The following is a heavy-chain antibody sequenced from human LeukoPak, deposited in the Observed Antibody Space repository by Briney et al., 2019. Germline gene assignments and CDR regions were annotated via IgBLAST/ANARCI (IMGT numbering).Heavy chain of an antibody. Sequence: SETLSLTCTVSGDSISSSSYYWGWIRQPPGKGLEWIGSIPYSGSTYYNPSLKSRVTISVDTSKNQFSLKLSSVTAADTAVYYCAGCKDYYVSGSYYKTFDYWGQGTLVTVSS. CDR3: AGCKDYYVSGSYYKTFDY. CDR2: IPYSGST. V-gene: IGHV4-39*07. D-gene: IGHD3-10*01. J-gene: IGHJ4*02. CDR1: GDSISSSSYY.